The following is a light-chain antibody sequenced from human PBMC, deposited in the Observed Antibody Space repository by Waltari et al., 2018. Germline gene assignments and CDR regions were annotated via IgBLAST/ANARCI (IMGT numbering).Light chain of an antibody. CDR1: RSDVGGYNY. V-gene: IGLV2-23*02. CDR3: CSYAGSSTLV. CDR2: DVS. Sequence: QSALTQPASVSGSPGQSITLSCTGTRSDVGGYNYVPWYQQHPGKAPKLMIYDVSKRPSGVSNRFSGSKSGNTASLTISGLQAEDEADYYCCSYAGSSTLVFGGGTKLTVL. J-gene: IGLJ2*01.